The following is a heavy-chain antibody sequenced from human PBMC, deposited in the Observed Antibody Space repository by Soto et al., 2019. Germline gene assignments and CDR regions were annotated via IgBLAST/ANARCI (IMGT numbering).Heavy chain of an antibody. CDR3: ARDALREFIAVAGFDAFDI. V-gene: IGHV3-48*01. CDR2: ISSSSSTI. Sequence: GGSLSLSCAASGFTFSSYSMNWVRQAPGKGLEWVSYISSSSSTIYYADSVKGRFTISRDNAKNSLYLQMNSLRAEDTAVYYCARDALREFIAVAGFDAFDIWGQGTMVTVSS. J-gene: IGHJ3*02. CDR1: GFTFSSYS. D-gene: IGHD6-19*01.